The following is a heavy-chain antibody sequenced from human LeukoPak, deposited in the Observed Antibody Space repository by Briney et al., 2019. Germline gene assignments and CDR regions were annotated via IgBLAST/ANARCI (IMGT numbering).Heavy chain of an antibody. Sequence: GGSLRLSCGASGFTSTTHWIHWVRQAPGKGLVWVSRIKPDGSDTNYADSVKGRFTISRDNAKNTVYLQMNSLRAEDTAVYYCARGKYGGYFIDYWGQGTLVTVSS. J-gene: IGHJ4*02. D-gene: IGHD5-12*01. CDR3: ARGKYGGYFIDY. CDR1: GFTSTTHW. CDR2: IKPDGSDT. V-gene: IGHV3-74*01.